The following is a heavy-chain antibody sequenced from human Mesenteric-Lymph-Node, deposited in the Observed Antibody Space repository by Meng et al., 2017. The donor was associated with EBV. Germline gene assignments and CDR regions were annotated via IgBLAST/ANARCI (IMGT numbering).Heavy chain of an antibody. J-gene: IGHJ4*02. CDR3: ARVEVGITSGDY. V-gene: IGHV1-18*01. CDR1: GYTFTNYG. D-gene: IGHD2-21*01. CDR2: INAYNGDT. Sequence: QAQLVQSCGEVKKPGASVKVSCKASGYTFTNYGITWVRQAPGQGLEWMGWINAYNGDTNYAQTLQGRVTMTTDTSTSTAYMELRSLRSDDTAVYYCARVEVGITSGDYWGQGTLVTVSS.